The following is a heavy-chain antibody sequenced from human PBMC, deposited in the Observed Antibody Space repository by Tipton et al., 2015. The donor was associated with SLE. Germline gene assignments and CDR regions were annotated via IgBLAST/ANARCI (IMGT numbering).Heavy chain of an antibody. CDR2: VKSRADGGAI. CDR3: LIFSIWGPWDS. CDR1: GFTFTNAW. J-gene: IGHJ4*02. D-gene: IGHD3-3*02. V-gene: IGHV3-15*01. Sequence: SLRLSCAASGFTFTNAWLNWVRQSPGKGLEWVGRVKSRADGGAIAYAAPVRGRFTNSRDDSESTLYLQMNSLKTEDTAVYYCLIFSIWGPWDSWGQGTLVTVSS.